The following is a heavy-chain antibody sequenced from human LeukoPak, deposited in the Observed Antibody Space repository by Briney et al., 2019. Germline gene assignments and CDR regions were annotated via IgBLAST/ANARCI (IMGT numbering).Heavy chain of an antibody. D-gene: IGHD4-17*01. J-gene: IGHJ4*02. CDR3: AKDKYLTVTTSQGLDY. V-gene: IGHV3-9*01. Sequence: GGSLRLSCAASGFTFDDYAMHWVRQAPGKGLEWVSGISWNSGSIVYADSVKGRFTISRDNAKNSLYLQMNSLRAEDTALYYCAKDKYLTVTTSQGLDYWGQGTLVTVSS. CDR2: ISWNSGSI. CDR1: GFTFDDYA.